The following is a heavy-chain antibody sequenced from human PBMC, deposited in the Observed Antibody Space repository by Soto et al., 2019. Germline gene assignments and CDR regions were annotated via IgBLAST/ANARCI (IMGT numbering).Heavy chain of an antibody. CDR2: IIPIFGTA. J-gene: IGHJ1*01. CDR3: ARGGTLVGATPTFQH. D-gene: IGHD1-26*01. V-gene: IGHV1-69*13. Sequence: GASVKVSCKASGGTFSSYAISWVRQAPGQGLEWMGGIIPIFGTANYAQKFQGRVTITADESTSTAYMELSSLRSEDTAVYYCARGGTLVGATPTFQHWGQGTLVTVSS. CDR1: GGTFSSYA.